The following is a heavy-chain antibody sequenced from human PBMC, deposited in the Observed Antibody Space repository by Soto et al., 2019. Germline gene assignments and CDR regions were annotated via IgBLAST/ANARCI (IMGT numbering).Heavy chain of an antibody. D-gene: IGHD3-22*01. J-gene: IGHJ4*02. CDR2: IWYDGSNK. Sequence: GGSLRLSCAASGFTFSSYGMHWVRQAPGKGLEWVAVIWYDGSNKYYADSVKGRFTISRDNSKNTLYLQMNSLRAEDTAVYYCASSLNYYDSRGVLSFDYWGQGT. V-gene: IGHV3-33*01. CDR1: GFTFSSYG. CDR3: ASSLNYYDSRGVLSFDY.